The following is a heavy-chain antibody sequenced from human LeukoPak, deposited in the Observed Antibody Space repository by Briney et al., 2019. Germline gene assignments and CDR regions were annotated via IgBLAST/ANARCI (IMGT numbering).Heavy chain of an antibody. J-gene: IGHJ6*03. V-gene: IGHV3-30*02. CDR1: GFTFSSYG. Sequence: GGSLRLSCAASGFTFSSYGMHWVRQAPGKGLEWVAVIWYGGSNKYYADSVKGRFTISRDNSKNTLYLQMNSLRAEDTAVYYCAKDGGYSNSYMDVWGKGTTVTVSS. CDR3: AKDGGYSNSYMDV. D-gene: IGHD4-11*01. CDR2: IWYGGSNK.